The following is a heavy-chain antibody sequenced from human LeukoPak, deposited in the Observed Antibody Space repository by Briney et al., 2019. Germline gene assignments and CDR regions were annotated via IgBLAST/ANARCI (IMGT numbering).Heavy chain of an antibody. J-gene: IGHJ4*02. CDR2: INPSGGST. D-gene: IGHD3-3*01. CDR1: GYTFTSYY. Sequence: ASVTVSCKASGYTFTSYYMHWVRQAPGQGLEWMGIINPSGGSTNYAQKFQGRVTMTRDTSTSTVYMGLSSLRSEDTAVYYCARVGVGLDYWGQGTLVTVSS. CDR3: ARVGVGLDY. V-gene: IGHV1-46*01.